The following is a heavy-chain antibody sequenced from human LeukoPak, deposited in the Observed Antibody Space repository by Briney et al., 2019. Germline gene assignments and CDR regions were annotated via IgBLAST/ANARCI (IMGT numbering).Heavy chain of an antibody. V-gene: IGHV3-43*01. CDR1: GFTFDDFS. CDR2: ISKYGDRT. J-gene: IGHJ4*02. Sequence: GGSLRLSCTASGFTFDDFSIHWVRQTPGKGLEWVSPISKYGDRTYYADSVEGRFTISRDNAKNSLYLQMNSLRAEDTAVYYCAREARNQGYSYGYVDYWGQGTLVTVSS. D-gene: IGHD5-18*01. CDR3: AREARNQGYSYGYVDY.